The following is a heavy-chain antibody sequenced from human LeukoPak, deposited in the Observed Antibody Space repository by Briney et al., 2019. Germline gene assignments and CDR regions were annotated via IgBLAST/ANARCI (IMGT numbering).Heavy chain of an antibody. D-gene: IGHD3-22*01. Sequence: PGGSLRLSCAASGFTFSSYSMNWVRQAPGKGLEWVSYISSSSSTIYYADSVKGRFTISSDNAKNSLYLQMNSLRAEDTAVYYCARALYDSSGYYFDYWGQGTLVTVSS. J-gene: IGHJ4*02. CDR2: ISSSSSTI. CDR3: ARALYDSSGYYFDY. CDR1: GFTFSSYS. V-gene: IGHV3-48*04.